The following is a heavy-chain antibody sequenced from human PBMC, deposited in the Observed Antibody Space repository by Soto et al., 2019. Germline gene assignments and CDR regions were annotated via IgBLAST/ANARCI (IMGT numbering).Heavy chain of an antibody. D-gene: IGHD6-13*01. J-gene: IGHJ6*02. Sequence: QVQLVQSGAEVKQPGASVKVSCKATGYSFSSYGLIWVRQAPGHGLEWMGWISGINGDTNYAQSLTGRATMMTDTSTTTVYMELRSLRSDDTAVYYCARAEAYSSSWYAMDVWGQGTTVTVSS. V-gene: IGHV1-18*01. CDR3: ARAEAYSSSWYAMDV. CDR2: ISGINGDT. CDR1: GYSFSSYG.